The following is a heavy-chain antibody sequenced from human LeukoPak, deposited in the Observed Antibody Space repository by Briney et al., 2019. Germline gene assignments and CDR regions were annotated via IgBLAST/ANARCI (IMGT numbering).Heavy chain of an antibody. V-gene: IGHV4-59*01. CDR3: ARDGRFGDHPIAGFDP. Sequence: SSETLSLTCTVSGGSISSYYWSWTRQPPGKGLEWIGYIYYSGSTNYNPSLKSRVTISVDTSKNQFSLKLSSVTAADTAVYYCARDGRFGDHPIAGFDPWGQGTLVTVSS. CDR2: IYYSGST. D-gene: IGHD3-10*01. CDR1: GGSISSYY. J-gene: IGHJ5*02.